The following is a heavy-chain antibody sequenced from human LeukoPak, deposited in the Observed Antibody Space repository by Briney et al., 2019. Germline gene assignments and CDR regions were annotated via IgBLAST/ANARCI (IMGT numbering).Heavy chain of an antibody. J-gene: IGHJ6*02. CDR3: ARARPYYDFWSGYRYGMDV. D-gene: IGHD3-3*01. CDR1: GGSFTVDH. CDR2: INHSGST. V-gene: IGHV4-34*01. Sequence: SETPSLTRAVYGGSFTVDHCGWIPQPPRKGLEWGWGINHSGSTNYNPSLQSRVTISVDTSKNQFSLKLSSVTAADTAVYYCARARPYYDFWSGYRYGMDVWGQGTTVTVSS.